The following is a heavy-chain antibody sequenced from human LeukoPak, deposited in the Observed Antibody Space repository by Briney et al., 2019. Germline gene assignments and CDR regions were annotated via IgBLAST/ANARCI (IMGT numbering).Heavy chain of an antibody. CDR1: GFTFSDYA. CDR3: ARGSLPDTYYYDSSGDFDY. Sequence: GRSLRLSCAASGFTFSDYAMHWVRQAPGKGLEWVAFISYDGSIKYYADSVKGRFTISRDISKNTLYLQMNSLRAEDTAVYYCARGSLPDTYYYDSSGDFDYWGQGTLVTVSS. D-gene: IGHD3-22*01. V-gene: IGHV3-30-3*01. CDR2: ISYDGSIK. J-gene: IGHJ4*02.